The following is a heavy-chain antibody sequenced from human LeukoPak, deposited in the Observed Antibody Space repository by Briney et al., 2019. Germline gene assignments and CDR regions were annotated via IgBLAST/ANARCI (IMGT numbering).Heavy chain of an antibody. Sequence: GGSLRLSCAASGFTFSSYGMHWVRQAPGKGLEWVAFIRYDGRNKYYADSVKGRFTISRDNSKNTLYLQMNSLRAEDTAVYYCARAHYYDSSGLDFWGQGTLVTVSS. CDR3: ARAHYYDSSGLDF. CDR2: IRYDGRNK. CDR1: GFTFSSYG. J-gene: IGHJ4*02. D-gene: IGHD3-22*01. V-gene: IGHV3-30*02.